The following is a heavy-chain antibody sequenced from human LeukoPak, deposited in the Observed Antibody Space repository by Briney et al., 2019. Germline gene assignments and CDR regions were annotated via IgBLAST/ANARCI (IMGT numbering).Heavy chain of an antibody. J-gene: IGHJ3*02. D-gene: IGHD3-10*01. Sequence: ASVKVSCKASGYTFTGYYMHWVRQAPGQGLEWMGWINPNSGGTNYAQKFQGRVTMTRDTSISTAYMELSRLRSDDTAVYYCATYYYGSGSYFWGTDAFDIWGQGTMVTVSS. CDR1: GYTFTGYY. CDR3: ATYYYGSGSYFWGTDAFDI. V-gene: IGHV1-2*02. CDR2: INPNSGGT.